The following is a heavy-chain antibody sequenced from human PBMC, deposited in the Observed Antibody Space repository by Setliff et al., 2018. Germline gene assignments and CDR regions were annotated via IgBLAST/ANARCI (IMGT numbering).Heavy chain of an antibody. CDR1: GLTFSDHF. V-gene: IGHV3-72*01. CDR3: GTWIAGRGF. CDR2: TKHKVENYNT. D-gene: IGHD2-21*01. Sequence: GGSLRLSCAASGLTFSDHFMDWVRQAPGKGLEWVGRTKHKVENYNTEYAASVKGRFTISRDVSKNSLYLQMNSLQSDDTAVYYCGTWIAGRGFWGQGTLVTVSS. J-gene: IGHJ4*02.